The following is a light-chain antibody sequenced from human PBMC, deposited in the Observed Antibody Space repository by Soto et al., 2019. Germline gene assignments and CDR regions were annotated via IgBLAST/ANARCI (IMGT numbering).Light chain of an antibody. CDR3: QHSKSSPYT. J-gene: IGKJ4*01. CDR1: QDIGIS. Sequence: DIQMTQSPSSLSASVGDRVTISCRASQDIGISFAWFQQKPGKAPKCLIYDASKFQSGVPSRFSVSGSGTDFPLTLSGLQPEDFATYSCQHSKSSPYTFSGGTKVEIK. V-gene: IGKV1-16*01. CDR2: DAS.